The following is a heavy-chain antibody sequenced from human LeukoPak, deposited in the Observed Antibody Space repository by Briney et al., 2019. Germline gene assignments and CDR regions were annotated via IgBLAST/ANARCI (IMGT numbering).Heavy chain of an antibody. V-gene: IGHV1-18*01. Sequence: ASVKVSCKASGYTFTSSGISWVRQARGQGLEWMGWISAYNGNTNYAQKLQGRVNMTTDTSTSTASMELRSLRSDDTAVYYCARIHEPGIAVAALDYWGQGTLVTASS. CDR2: ISAYNGNT. CDR3: ARIHEPGIAVAALDY. D-gene: IGHD6-19*01. J-gene: IGHJ4*02. CDR1: GYTFTSSG.